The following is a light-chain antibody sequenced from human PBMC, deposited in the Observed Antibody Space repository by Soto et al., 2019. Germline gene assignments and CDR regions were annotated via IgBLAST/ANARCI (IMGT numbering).Light chain of an antibody. CDR3: QQYGNSVTFT. V-gene: IGKV3-20*01. CDR2: GTS. Sequence: ENVLTQSPGTLSLSPGARATLSCRASQSVSSSYLAWYQQKPGQAPRLFIYGTSSRATGIPDRFSGSGSGTDFTLTISRLEPEDFAVYYCQQYGNSVTFTFGQGTKL. CDR1: QSVSSSY. J-gene: IGKJ2*01.